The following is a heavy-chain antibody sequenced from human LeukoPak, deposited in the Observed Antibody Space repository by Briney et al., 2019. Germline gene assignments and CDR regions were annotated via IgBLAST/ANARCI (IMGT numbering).Heavy chain of an antibody. CDR2: IYSGGST. J-gene: IGHJ3*02. Sequence: GGSLRLSCAASGFTVSSNHMSWVRQAPGKGLEWVSVIYSGGSTDYADPVKGRFTISRDNLKNTLYLQMNSLRAEDTAVYYCAKDLQYYDFWSGYYNDAFDIWGQGTMVTVSS. V-gene: IGHV3-53*01. CDR1: GFTVSSNH. CDR3: AKDLQYYDFWSGYYNDAFDI. D-gene: IGHD3-3*01.